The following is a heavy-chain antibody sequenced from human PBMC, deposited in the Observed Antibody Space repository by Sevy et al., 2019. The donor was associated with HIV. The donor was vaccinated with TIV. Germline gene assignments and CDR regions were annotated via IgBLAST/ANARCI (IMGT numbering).Heavy chain of an antibody. CDR1: GFTFSSTW. Sequence: GGSLRLSCAASGFTFSSTWMRWVRQAPGKGLVWVAYINSDGTTTTYADSVKGRFTISRDNAKNTVHLQMDNLRAQDTAVYYCGRDTSYSTSNWGQGTLVTVSS. V-gene: IGHV3-74*01. D-gene: IGHD4-4*01. J-gene: IGHJ4*02. CDR2: INSDGTTT. CDR3: GRDTSYSTSN.